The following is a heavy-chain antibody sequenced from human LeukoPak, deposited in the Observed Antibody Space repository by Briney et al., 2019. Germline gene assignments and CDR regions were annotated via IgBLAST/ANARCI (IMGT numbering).Heavy chain of an antibody. V-gene: IGHV4-31*03. CDR3: ARGGGGNFDY. CDR1: GGSISSGGYY. D-gene: IGHD3-16*01. J-gene: IGHJ4*02. CDR2: IYYSGST. Sequence: SQTLSLTCTVSGGSISSGGYYWSRIRQHPGTGLEWIGYIYYSGSTYYNPSLKSRVTISVDTSKNQFSLKLSSVTAADTAVYYCARGGGGNFDYWGQGTLVTVSS.